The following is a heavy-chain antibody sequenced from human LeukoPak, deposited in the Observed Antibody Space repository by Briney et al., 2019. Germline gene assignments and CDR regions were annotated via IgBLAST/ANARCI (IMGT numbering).Heavy chain of an antibody. V-gene: IGHV1-18*01. CDR2: ISAYNGNT. D-gene: IGHD3-10*01. CDR3: VRDGSGSYGYYYYYYMDV. Sequence: ASVKVSCKASGYTFTSYGISWVRQAPGQGLEWMGWISAYNGNTNYAQKLQGRVTMTTDTSTSTAYMELRSLRSDDTAVYYCVRDGSGSYGYYYYYYMDVWGKGTTVTISS. J-gene: IGHJ6*03. CDR1: GYTFTSYG.